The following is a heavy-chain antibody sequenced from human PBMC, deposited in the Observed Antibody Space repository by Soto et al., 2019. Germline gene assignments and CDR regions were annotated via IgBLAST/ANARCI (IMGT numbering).Heavy chain of an antibody. CDR3: AKDPKGFVVVPAAINWFDP. D-gene: IGHD2-2*01. CDR1: GFTFSNYA. Sequence: GGSLRLSCAASGFTFSNYAMSWVRQAPGKGLEWVSSIHGSGAGTYYADSVKGRFTISRDNSKNTLYLQMNSLRAEDTAVYYCAKDPKGFVVVPAAINWFDPWGQGTLVTVSS. V-gene: IGHV3-23*01. CDR2: IHGSGAGT. J-gene: IGHJ5*02.